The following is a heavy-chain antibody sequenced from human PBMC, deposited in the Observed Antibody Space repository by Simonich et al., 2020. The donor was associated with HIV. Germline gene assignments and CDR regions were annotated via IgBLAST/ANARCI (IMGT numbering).Heavy chain of an antibody. J-gene: IGHJ3*01. D-gene: IGHD5-12*01. Sequence: EVQLVESGGGLVQPGGSLRLSCAASGFTFKSYWLNWVRQAPGRGLMWVSLINSDGSRTSTADSVKGRFTISRDNAKNTLYLQMNSLRGEDTAVYYCVRGPPKFYDDALDFWGQGTMVSVSS. CDR2: INSDGSRT. CDR3: VRGPPKFYDDALDF. CDR1: GFTFKSYW. V-gene: IGHV3-74*01.